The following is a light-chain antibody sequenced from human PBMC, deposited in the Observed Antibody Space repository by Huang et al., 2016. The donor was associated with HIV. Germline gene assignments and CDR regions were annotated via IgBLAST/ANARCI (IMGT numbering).Light chain of an antibody. Sequence: DIQMTQSPSSLSASVGDRVTITCRASQSISSYLNWYQEKPGKAPKRLIFAASSLQGGVPSRFSGSGSGTDFTLTISSLQPEDFATYYCQQSSSTPRTFGQGTKLEIK. CDR3: QQSSSTPRT. J-gene: IGKJ2*01. V-gene: IGKV1-39*01. CDR2: AAS. CDR1: QSISSY.